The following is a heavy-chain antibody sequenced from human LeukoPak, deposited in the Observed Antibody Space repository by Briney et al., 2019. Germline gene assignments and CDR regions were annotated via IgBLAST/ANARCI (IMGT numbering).Heavy chain of an antibody. D-gene: IGHD6-19*01. J-gene: IGHJ5*02. CDR2: IYYSGST. CDR1: GGSISSRSYY. V-gene: IGHV4-39*01. Sequence: SETLSLTCTVSGGSISSRSYYWGWIRQPPGKGLEWIGIIYYSGSTYSNPSLRSRVTISVDTSKNQFSLKLSSVTAADTAVYYCARPRTRLAWFDPWGQGTQVTVSS. CDR3: ARPRTRLAWFDP.